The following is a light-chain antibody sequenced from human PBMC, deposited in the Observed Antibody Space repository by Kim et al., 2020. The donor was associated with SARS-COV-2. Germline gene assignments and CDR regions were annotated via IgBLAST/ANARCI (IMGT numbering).Light chain of an antibody. Sequence: SPGERATPSCRARRRGGSSYLAWYQQKPGQAPRLLIYGASSRATGIPDRFSGSGSGTDFTLTISRLEPEDFAVYYCQQYGSSPKTFGQETKVDIK. J-gene: IGKJ1*01. V-gene: IGKV3-20*01. CDR2: GAS. CDR3: QQYGSSPKT. CDR1: RRGGSSY.